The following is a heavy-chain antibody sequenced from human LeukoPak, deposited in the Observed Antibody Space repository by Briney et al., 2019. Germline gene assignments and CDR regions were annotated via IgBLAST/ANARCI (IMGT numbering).Heavy chain of an antibody. D-gene: IGHD3-10*01. Sequence: PGGSLRLSCAASGFTFSSYDMHWVRQAPGKGPEWVSAINTAGDTYYPDSVKGRFTISRENEKNSLYLQMDSLRAGDTAVYYCARSEVPLYSYGSGSSWGYYYYGMDVWGQGTTVTVSS. CDR2: INTAGDT. CDR3: ARSEVPLYSYGSGSSWGYYYYGMDV. V-gene: IGHV3-13*01. CDR1: GFTFSSYD. J-gene: IGHJ6*02.